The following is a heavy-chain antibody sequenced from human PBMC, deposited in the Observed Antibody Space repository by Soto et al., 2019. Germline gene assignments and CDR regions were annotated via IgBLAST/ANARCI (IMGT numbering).Heavy chain of an antibody. CDR1: GYTFTSYV. J-gene: IGHJ4*02. CDR3: ARATNPPWYSYRPFDY. D-gene: IGHD5-18*01. V-gene: IGHV1-18*01. Sequence: ASVKVSCKASGYTFTSYVISWVRQAPGQGLEWMGWISAYNGNTNYAQKLQGRVTMTTDTSTSTAYMELRSLRSDDTAVYYCARATNPPWYSYRPFDYWGQGTLVTVSS. CDR2: ISAYNGNT.